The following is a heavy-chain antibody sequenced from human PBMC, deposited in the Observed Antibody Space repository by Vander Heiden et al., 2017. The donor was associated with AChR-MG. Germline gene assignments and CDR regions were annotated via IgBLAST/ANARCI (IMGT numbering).Heavy chain of an antibody. CDR2: IYPGDSDT. Sequence: EVQLVQSGAEVKKPGESLKISCKGSGYSFTSYWIDWVRQMPGKGLEWMGIIYPGDSDTRYSPSFQGQVTISADKSISTAYLQWSSLKASDTAMYYCARWGDPRPYYYYYYGMDVWCQGTTVTVSS. J-gene: IGHJ6*02. V-gene: IGHV5-51*03. CDR3: ARWGDPRPYYYYYYGMDV. D-gene: IGHD2-21*01. CDR1: GYSFTSYW.